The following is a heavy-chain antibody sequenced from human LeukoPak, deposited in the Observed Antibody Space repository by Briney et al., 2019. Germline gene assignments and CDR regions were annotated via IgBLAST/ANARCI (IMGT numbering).Heavy chain of an antibody. CDR1: GFIFSGSD. J-gene: IGHJ6*02. CDR3: ARLAAAAGRDYYYYGMDV. D-gene: IGHD6-13*01. Sequence: GGSLRLSCAASGFIFSGSDMHWVRQASGKGLEWVGRIGSEPKNYATTYAASVKGRFTISRDDSKNTAFLQMNSLKTEDTAIYYCARLAAAAGRDYYYYGMDVWGQGTTVTVSS. V-gene: IGHV3-73*01. CDR2: IGSEPKNYAT.